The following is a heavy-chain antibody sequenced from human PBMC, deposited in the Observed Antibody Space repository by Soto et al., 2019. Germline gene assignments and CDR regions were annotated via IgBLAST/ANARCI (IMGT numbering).Heavy chain of an antibody. V-gene: IGHV3-23*01. CDR3: ASEYSSGWLGAFDI. J-gene: IGHJ3*02. CDR2: ISYTGGDT. Sequence: PGGSLRLSCAASGFTFSKYAMTWARQAPGKGLEWVSAISYTGGDTYYVDSVKGRFTVSRDNSKNTLYLQMNSLRAEDTAVYYCASEYSSGWLGAFDIWGQGTMVTVSS. CDR1: GFTFSKYA. D-gene: IGHD6-19*01.